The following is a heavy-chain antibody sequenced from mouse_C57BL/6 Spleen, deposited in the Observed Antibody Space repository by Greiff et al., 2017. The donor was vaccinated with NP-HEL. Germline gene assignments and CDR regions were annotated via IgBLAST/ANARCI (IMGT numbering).Heavy chain of an antibody. V-gene: IGHV1-26*01. J-gene: IGHJ3*01. Sequence: VQLQQSGPELVKPGASVKISCKASGYTFTDYYMNWVKQSHGKSLEWIGDINPNNGGTSYNQKFKGKATLTVDKSSSTAYMELRSLTSEDSAVYYCARRGRGNYEAWFAYWGQGTLVTVSA. CDR1: GYTFTDYY. CDR2: INPNNGGT. CDR3: ARRGRGNYEAWFAY. D-gene: IGHD2-1*01.